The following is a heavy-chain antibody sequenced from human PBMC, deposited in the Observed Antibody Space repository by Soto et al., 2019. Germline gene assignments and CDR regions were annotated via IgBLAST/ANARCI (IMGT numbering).Heavy chain of an antibody. Sequence: EVQLLESGGGLVQPGGSLRLSCAASGFTVSNYAMSWVRQAPGKGLEWVSGISGSGASTYYSDSVKSRFTISRDNSKNTLYVQMNSLRAEDTAVYYCVVVRKSYSYDSTRGWFDPWGQGTLVTVSS. CDR2: ISGSGAST. CDR1: GFTVSNYA. V-gene: IGHV3-23*01. J-gene: IGHJ5*02. CDR3: VVVRKSYSYDSTRGWFDP. D-gene: IGHD3-22*01.